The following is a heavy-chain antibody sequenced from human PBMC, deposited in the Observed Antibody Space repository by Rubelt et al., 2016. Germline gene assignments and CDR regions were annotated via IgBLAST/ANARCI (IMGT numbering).Heavy chain of an antibody. CDR1: GFTFSSYW. J-gene: IGHJ4*02. CDR3: ARVMGGSAVLFDY. CDR2: IGYSGSTI. Sequence: EVQLVESGGGLVQPGGSLRLSCAASGFTFSSYWMHWVRQAPGKGLGWVSYIGYSGSTIYYADSVQGRFTISRDNAKNSLYLQMHSLRAEDTAVYYCARVMGGSAVLFDYWGQGTLVTVSS. V-gene: IGHV3-48*04. D-gene: IGHD3-10*01.